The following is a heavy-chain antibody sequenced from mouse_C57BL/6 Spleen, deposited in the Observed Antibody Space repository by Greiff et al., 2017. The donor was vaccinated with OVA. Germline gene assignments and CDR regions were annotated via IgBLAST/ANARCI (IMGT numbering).Heavy chain of an antibody. CDR2: INPGSGGT. CDR3: ARRGGNWDVWYFDV. D-gene: IGHD4-1*01. V-gene: IGHV1-54*01. Sequence: VQLVESGAELVRPGTSVKVSCKASGYAFTNYLIEWVKQRPGQGLEWIGVINPGSGGTNYNEKFKGKATLTADKSSSTAYMQLSSLTSEDSAVYFCARRGGNWDVWYFDVWGTGTTVTVSS. CDR1: GYAFTNYL. J-gene: IGHJ1*03.